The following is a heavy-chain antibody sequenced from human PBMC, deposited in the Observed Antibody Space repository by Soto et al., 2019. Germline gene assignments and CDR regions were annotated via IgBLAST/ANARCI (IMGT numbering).Heavy chain of an antibody. J-gene: IGHJ5*02. D-gene: IGHD2-8*01. CDR1: GFTFSNAW. V-gene: IGHV3-15*07. CDR3: TTALVLIVYAIPYWFDP. CDR2: IKSKSDGGTT. Sequence: EVQLVESGGGLVKPGGSLRLSCAASGFTFSNAWMNWVRQAPGKGLEWVGRIKSKSDGGTTAYAAPVKGRFTSSRDDSTNTLYLQMNSLKTEDTAVYYYTTALVLIVYAIPYWFDPWGQGTLVTVSS.